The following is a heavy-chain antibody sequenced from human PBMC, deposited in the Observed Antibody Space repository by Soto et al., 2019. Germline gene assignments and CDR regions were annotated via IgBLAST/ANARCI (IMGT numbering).Heavy chain of an antibody. D-gene: IGHD2-21*02. CDR2: MYNTGSP. CDR1: GGSISSYY. V-gene: IGHV4-59*01. Sequence: QVRLQESGPGLVKPSETLSLTCTVSGGSISSYYWSWIRQPPGKGLEWIGYMYNTGSPIYNPTLKARFPISVDTSKHQFSLKLNSVTAADTAVYYCARVLWGYCGADCIPLDVWGQGTTVTVSS. J-gene: IGHJ6*02. CDR3: ARVLWGYCGADCIPLDV.